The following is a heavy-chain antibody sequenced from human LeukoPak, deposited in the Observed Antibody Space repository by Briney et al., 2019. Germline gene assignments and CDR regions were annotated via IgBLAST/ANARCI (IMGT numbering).Heavy chain of an antibody. D-gene: IGHD3-22*01. V-gene: IGHV3-30*04. Sequence: PGRPLRLSCAASGFTFSSYAMHWVRQAPGKGLEWVAVISYDGSNKYYADSVKGRFTISRDNSKNTLYLQMNSLRAEDTAVYYCAKGRARTYYDSSGYPYWGQGTLVTVSS. CDR2: ISYDGSNK. CDR1: GFTFSSYA. J-gene: IGHJ4*02. CDR3: AKGRARTYYDSSGYPY.